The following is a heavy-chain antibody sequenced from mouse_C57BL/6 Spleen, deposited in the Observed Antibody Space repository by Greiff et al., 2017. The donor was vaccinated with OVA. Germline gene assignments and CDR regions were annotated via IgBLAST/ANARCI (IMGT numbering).Heavy chain of an antibody. CDR1: GYAFSSSW. V-gene: IGHV1-82*01. CDR3: ARDYGNFYYYAMDY. Sequence: QVQLQQSGPELVKPGASVKISCKASGYAFSSSWMNWVKQRPGKGLEWIGRIYPGDGDTNYNGKFKGKATLTADKSSSTAYMQLSSLTSEDSAVYFCARDYGNFYYYAMDYWGQGTSVTVSS. J-gene: IGHJ4*01. CDR2: IYPGDGDT. D-gene: IGHD2-1*01.